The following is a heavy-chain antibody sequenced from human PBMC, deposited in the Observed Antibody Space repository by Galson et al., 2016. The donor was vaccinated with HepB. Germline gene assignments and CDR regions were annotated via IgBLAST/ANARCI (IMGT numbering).Heavy chain of an antibody. D-gene: IGHD2-2*01. CDR1: GGTLNNFV. V-gene: IGHV1-69*13. Sequence: SVKVSCKASGGTLNNFVISWVRQAPGQGLEWLGGIIFTLWPPSYAQKFQGRVTITADESTSTAYMELSSLRSEDTAVYYCARVAAAMRGPLDRWGQGTLVTVSS. CDR2: IIFTLWPP. CDR3: ARVAAAMRGPLDR. J-gene: IGHJ5*02.